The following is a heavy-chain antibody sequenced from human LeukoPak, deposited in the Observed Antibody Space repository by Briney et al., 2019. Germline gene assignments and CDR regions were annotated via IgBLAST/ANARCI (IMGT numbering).Heavy chain of an antibody. CDR3: ARGYSRAAFDI. V-gene: IGHV3-48*01. J-gene: IGHJ3*02. CDR1: GFTFNTYV. Sequence: GGSLRLSCAASGFTFNTYVVSWVRQAPGKGLEWVSFISSTGGTIYYADSVKGRFTVSRDNDKNSLFLQMNNVRADDTALYYCARGYSRAAFDIWGQGTVVAVSS. CDR2: ISSTGGTI. D-gene: IGHD2-15*01.